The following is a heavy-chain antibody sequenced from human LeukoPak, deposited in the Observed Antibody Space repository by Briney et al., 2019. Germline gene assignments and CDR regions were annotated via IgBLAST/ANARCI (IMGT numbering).Heavy chain of an antibody. V-gene: IGHV4-61*02. CDR3: ARDWELYAFDI. CDR1: GGSISSGSYY. CDR2: IYTSGST. J-gene: IGHJ3*02. Sequence: SQTLSLTCTVSGGSISSGSYYWSWIRQPAGKGLEWIGRIYTSGSTNYNPSLKSRVTISVDTSKNQFSLKLSSVPAADTAVYYCARDWELYAFDIWGQGTMVTVSS. D-gene: IGHD3-10*01.